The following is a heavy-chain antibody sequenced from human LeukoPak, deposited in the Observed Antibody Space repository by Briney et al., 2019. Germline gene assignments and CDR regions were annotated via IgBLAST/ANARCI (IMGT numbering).Heavy chain of an antibody. V-gene: IGHV5-51*01. D-gene: IGHD3-22*01. CDR3: ARHGSSDYSDSSGFYSNYFFDY. CDR1: GYSFTIYW. Sequence: KPGQSLKISCKGSGYSFTIYWTGWVRQMPGKGLGWIGIIYPIVSDTRYSPSFQGQVTISADKSISTAYLHWSGLKASDTAMYYCARHGSSDYSDSSGFYSNYFFDYWGQGTLVTVSS. CDR2: IYPIVSDT. J-gene: IGHJ4*02.